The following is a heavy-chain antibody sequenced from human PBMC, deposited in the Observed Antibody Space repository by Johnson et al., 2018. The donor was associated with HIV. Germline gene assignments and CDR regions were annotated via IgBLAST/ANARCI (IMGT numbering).Heavy chain of an antibody. J-gene: IGHJ3*02. D-gene: IGHD1-26*01. CDR1: EFTYSDFY. V-gene: IGHV3-11*04. CDR3: AKAVGGYAFDI. CDR2: ISATGLTL. Sequence: QVQLVESGGGLVKPGGSLRLSCAASEFTYSDFYINWIRQPPGKGLEWVSSISATGLTLYYADSVKGRFTISTDNAKNSLYLQMNSLRVEDTAVYYCAKAVGGYAFDIWGQGTMVTVSS.